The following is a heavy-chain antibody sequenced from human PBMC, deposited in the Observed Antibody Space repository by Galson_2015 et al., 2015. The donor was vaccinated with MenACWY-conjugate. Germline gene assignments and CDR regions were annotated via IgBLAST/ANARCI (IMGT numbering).Heavy chain of an antibody. J-gene: IGHJ4*02. D-gene: IGHD2-15*01. V-gene: IGHV3-43*01. Sequence: SLRLSCAASGFTFDDYPMHWVRQAPGKGLEWVSLISWDGGSTYYADSVKGRFTISRDNSKNSLYLQMNSLRTEDTALYYCAKDRGYRCSGGSCYSHYFDYWGQGTLVTVSS. CDR2: ISWDGGST. CDR3: AKDRGYRCSGGSCYSHYFDY. CDR1: GFTFDDYP.